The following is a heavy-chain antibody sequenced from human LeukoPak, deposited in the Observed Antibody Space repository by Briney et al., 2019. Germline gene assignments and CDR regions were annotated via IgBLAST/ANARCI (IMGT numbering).Heavy chain of an antibody. V-gene: IGHV3-21*01. J-gene: IGHJ4*02. CDR1: GFTFSIYI. D-gene: IGHD2-15*01. Sequence: GGSLRLSCAASGFTFSIYIMNWVRQAPGKGLEWVSSISSSSNYIYYTDSVKGRFIISRDNAKNSLYLQMNSLRAEDTAVYYCARDRCSGGSCYYFDYWGQGTLVTVSS. CDR2: ISSSSNYI. CDR3: ARDRCSGGSCYYFDY.